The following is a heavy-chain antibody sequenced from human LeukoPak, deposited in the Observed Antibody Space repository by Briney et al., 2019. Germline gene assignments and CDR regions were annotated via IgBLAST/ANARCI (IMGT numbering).Heavy chain of an antibody. Sequence: ASETLSLTCTVSGGSISSYYWSWIRQPPGKGLEWIGYIYYSGSTNYNPSLKSRVTISVDTSKNQFSLKLSSVTPADTAVYYCARGGYYGSGNDFRFDPWGQGTLVTVSS. CDR1: GGSISSYY. CDR3: ARGGYYGSGNDFRFDP. D-gene: IGHD3-10*01. CDR2: IYYSGST. J-gene: IGHJ5*02. V-gene: IGHV4-59*01.